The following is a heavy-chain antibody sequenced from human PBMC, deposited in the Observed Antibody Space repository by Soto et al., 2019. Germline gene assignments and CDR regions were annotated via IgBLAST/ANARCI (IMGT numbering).Heavy chain of an antibody. D-gene: IGHD5-12*01. CDR2: IYYSGST. Sequence: SETLSLTCTVSGDSNRSYYWTWIRQPPGKGLELIGYIYYSGSTRYNPSLKSRVTISVDMSKNQFSLKLSSVIAADTAVYYCARAYGGFDNGLDVWGQGTAVTVSS. CDR1: GDSNRSYY. V-gene: IGHV4-59*01. J-gene: IGHJ6*02. CDR3: ARAYGGFDNGLDV.